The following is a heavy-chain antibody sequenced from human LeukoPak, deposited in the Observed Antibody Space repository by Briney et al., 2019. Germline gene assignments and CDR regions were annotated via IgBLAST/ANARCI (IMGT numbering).Heavy chain of an antibody. CDR3: ARAVAGDYYFDY. D-gene: IGHD6-19*01. V-gene: IGHV4-39*01. Sequence: SETLSLNCTVSGGSISSSSYYWGWIRNPPGKGLEWIGSIYYSGSTYYNPSLKSRVTISVDTSKNQFSLKLSSVTAADTAVYYCARAVAGDYYFDYWGQGTLVTVSS. J-gene: IGHJ4*02. CDR1: GGSISSSSYY. CDR2: IYYSGST.